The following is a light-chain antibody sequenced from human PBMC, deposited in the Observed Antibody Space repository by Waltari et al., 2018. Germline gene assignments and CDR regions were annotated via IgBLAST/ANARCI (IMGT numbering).Light chain of an antibody. CDR2: EAS. Sequence: DIQMTQSPSSLSASVGDSVTITCQASQDISNYLNWYQQKPGKAPKLLIYEASNLETGVPSRFSGGGSGTDFACTISSLQPEDIGTYYCQQYDNLPFTFGPGTKVDIK. CDR1: QDISNY. V-gene: IGKV1-33*01. CDR3: QQYDNLPFT. J-gene: IGKJ3*01.